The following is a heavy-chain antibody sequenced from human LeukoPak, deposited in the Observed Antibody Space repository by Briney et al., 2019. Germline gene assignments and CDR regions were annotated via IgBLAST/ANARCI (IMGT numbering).Heavy chain of an antibody. D-gene: IGHD2-2*01. J-gene: IGHJ4*02. CDR2: ISAYNGNT. CDR3: ARERGYCSSTSCSILGQSRGFDY. CDR1: GYTFTSYG. Sequence: ASVKVSCKASGYTFTSYGISWVRQAPGQGLEWMGWISAYNGNTNYAQKLQGRVTMTTDTSTSTAYMELRSLRSDDTAVYYCARERGYCSSTSCSILGQSRGFDYWGQGTLVTVSS. V-gene: IGHV1-18*01.